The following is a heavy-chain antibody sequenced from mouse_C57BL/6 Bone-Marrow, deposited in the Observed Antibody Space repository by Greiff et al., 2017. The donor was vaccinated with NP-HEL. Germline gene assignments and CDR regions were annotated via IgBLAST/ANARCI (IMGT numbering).Heavy chain of an antibody. CDR1: GYTFTSYW. Sequence: QVQLQQPGAELVKPGASVKLSCKASGYTFTSYWMQWVKQRPGQGLEWIGEIDHSDSYTNYNQKFKGKATLTVDTTSSTAYMQLSSLTSEDSAVYYRAIPVDPWYFVVWGTGTTVTVSS. CDR3: AIPVDPWYFVV. J-gene: IGHJ1*03. CDR2: IDHSDSYT. V-gene: IGHV1-50*01. D-gene: IGHD1-1*01.